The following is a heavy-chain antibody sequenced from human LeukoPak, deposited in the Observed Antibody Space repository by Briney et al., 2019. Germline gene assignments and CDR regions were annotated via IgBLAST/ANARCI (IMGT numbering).Heavy chain of an antibody. CDR3: ARLEAAAARDWFDP. J-gene: IGHJ5*02. Sequence: SETLSLTCAVYGGSFSGYYWSWIRQPPGKGLEWIGEINHSGSTNYNPSLKSRVTISVDTSKNQFSLKLSSVTAADTAVYYCARLEAAAARDWFDPWGQGTLVTVSS. CDR1: GGSFSGYY. V-gene: IGHV4-34*01. CDR2: INHSGST. D-gene: IGHD6-13*01.